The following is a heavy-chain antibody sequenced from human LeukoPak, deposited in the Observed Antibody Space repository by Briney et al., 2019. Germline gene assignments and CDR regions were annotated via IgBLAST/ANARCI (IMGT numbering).Heavy chain of an antibody. CDR1: GFTVSSHY. V-gene: IGHV3-23*01. J-gene: IGHJ5*02. CDR2: ISGSGGST. Sequence: PGGSLRLSCAASGFTVSSHYMNWVRQAPGKGLEWVSAISGSGGSTYYADSVKGRFTISRDNSKNTLYLQMNSLRAEDTAVYYCAKVKGWFDPWGQGTLVTVSS. CDR3: AKVKGWFDP.